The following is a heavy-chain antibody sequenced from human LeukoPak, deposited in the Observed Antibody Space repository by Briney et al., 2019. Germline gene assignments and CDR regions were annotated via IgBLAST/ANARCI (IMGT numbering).Heavy chain of an antibody. Sequence: SETLSLTCTVSGHSINSYYWSWIRQPPGKGLEWIGYIYYSGSTTYNPSLKSRVTMSVDTSKNQFSLKLSSVTAADTAVYYCATGYCSSTSCRLNAFDIWGQGTMVTVSS. D-gene: IGHD2-2*01. CDR2: IYYSGST. J-gene: IGHJ3*02. V-gene: IGHV4-59*01. CDR3: ATGYCSSTSCRLNAFDI. CDR1: GHSINSYY.